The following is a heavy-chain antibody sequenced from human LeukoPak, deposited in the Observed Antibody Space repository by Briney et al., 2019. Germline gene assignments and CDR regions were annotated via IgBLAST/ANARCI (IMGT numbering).Heavy chain of an antibody. CDR2: ISGDGGSA. CDR1: GFTFSSYS. J-gene: IGHJ5*02. Sequence: GGSLRLSCAASGFTFSSYSMNWVRQAPGKGLEWVSAISGDGGSAYYGDSVEGRFTISRDNSKNTLWLQMNSLRADDTAVYYCAKDYNNYFDPWGQGTLVTVSS. V-gene: IGHV3-23*01. CDR3: AKDYNNYFDP.